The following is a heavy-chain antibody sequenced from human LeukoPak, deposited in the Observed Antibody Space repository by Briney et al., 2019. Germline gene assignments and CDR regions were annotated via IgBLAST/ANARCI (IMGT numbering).Heavy chain of an antibody. CDR2: ISAYNGNT. CDR1: GYTFTSYG. V-gene: IGHV1-18*01. Sequence: ASVKVSCKASGYTFTSYGINWVRQAPGQGLEWMGWISAYNGNTNYAQKLQGRVTMTTDTSTSTAYMELRSLRSDDTAVYYCASNRYSGSYSAYYYYYMDIWGKGTTVTVSS. D-gene: IGHD1-26*01. J-gene: IGHJ6*03. CDR3: ASNRYSGSYSAYYYYYMDI.